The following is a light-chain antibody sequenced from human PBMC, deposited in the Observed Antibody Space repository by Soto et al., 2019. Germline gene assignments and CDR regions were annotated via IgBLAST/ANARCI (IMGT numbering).Light chain of an antibody. CDR3: GTWDSSLSAVV. CDR1: SSNIGDNS. Sequence: QSVLTQPPSVSAAPGQRVTISCSGSSSNIGDNSVSWYQQLPGTAPKLLIYDSNLRPSAIPDRFSGSKSGTSATLVITGLQTGDEADYYCGTWDSSLSAVVFGGGTKVTVL. J-gene: IGLJ2*01. V-gene: IGLV1-51*01. CDR2: DSN.